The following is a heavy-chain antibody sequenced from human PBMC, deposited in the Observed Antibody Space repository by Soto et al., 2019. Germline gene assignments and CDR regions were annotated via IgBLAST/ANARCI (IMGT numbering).Heavy chain of an antibody. CDR2: IIPIFGTA. CDR3: ARLGWRKGYKVPLPDDY. D-gene: IGHD5-12*01. CDR1: GGTFSSYA. Sequence: QVQLVQSGAEVKKPGSSVKVSCKASGGTFSSYAISWVRQAPGQGLEWMGGIIPIFGTANYAQKFQGRVTITADKSTSTAYMEPSSLRSEDTAVYYCARLGWRKGYKVPLPDDYWGQGTLVTVSS. J-gene: IGHJ4*02. V-gene: IGHV1-69*06.